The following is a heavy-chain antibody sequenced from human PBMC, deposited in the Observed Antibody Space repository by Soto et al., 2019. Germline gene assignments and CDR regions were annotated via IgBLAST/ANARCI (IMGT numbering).Heavy chain of an antibody. CDR3: AHSVYCISTSCSPNWFDP. CDR2: IYWDDDK. J-gene: IGHJ5*02. CDR1: GFSLSTSGVG. V-gene: IGHV2-5*02. D-gene: IGHD2-2*01. Sequence: QITLKESGPTLVKPTQTLTLTCTFSGFSLSTSGVGVGWIRQPPGKALEWLALIYWDDDKRYSPSLKSRLTITKAPAKNQVVLTMTNMDPVDTATYYCAHSVYCISTSCSPNWFDPWGQGTLVTVSS.